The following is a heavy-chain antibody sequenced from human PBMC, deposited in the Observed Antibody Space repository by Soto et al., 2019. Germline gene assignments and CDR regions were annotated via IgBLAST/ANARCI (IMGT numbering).Heavy chain of an antibody. CDR2: TWYDGDTR. Sequence: QVRLVESGGGVVPPGGSLRVSCAASGFTFSHYAMHWVRQAPGKGLEWVAATWYDGDTRYYSDSVKGRFTISRDNSKTTLFLQMDSLRPEDTAVYYSTRSHILFRGIIIPNTFDFWGQGTLVTVSS. J-gene: IGHJ4*02. CDR1: GFTFSHYA. CDR3: TRSHILFRGIIIPNTFDF. D-gene: IGHD3-10*01. V-gene: IGHV3-33*01.